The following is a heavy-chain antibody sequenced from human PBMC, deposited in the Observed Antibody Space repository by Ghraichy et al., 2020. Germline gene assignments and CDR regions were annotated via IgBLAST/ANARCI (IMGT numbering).Heavy chain of an antibody. Sequence: SVKVSCKASGGTFNYYAISWVRQAPGQGLEWMGGIMPILGSANYTQKFKARVRITTDGTTVFMDLSSLRSEDTAIYYCAKADDYGDSNYFDSWGQGTLVTVSS. CDR3: AKADDYGDSNYFDS. CDR2: IMPILGSA. V-gene: IGHV1-69*05. CDR1: GGTFNYYA. J-gene: IGHJ4*02. D-gene: IGHD4-17*01.